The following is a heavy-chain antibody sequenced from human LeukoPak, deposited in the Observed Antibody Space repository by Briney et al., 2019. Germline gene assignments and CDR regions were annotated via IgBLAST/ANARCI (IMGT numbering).Heavy chain of an antibody. J-gene: IGHJ4*02. CDR3: ARDLRWGYDSTGYYRV. D-gene: IGHD3-22*01. Sequence: GASVKVSCKASGSTFTSYGISWVRQAPGQGLEWMGWISAYNGNTNYAQKLQGRVTMTTDTSTSTAYMELRSLRSDDTAVYYCARDLRWGYDSTGYYRVWGQGTLVTVSS. CDR2: ISAYNGNT. CDR1: GSTFTSYG. V-gene: IGHV1-18*01.